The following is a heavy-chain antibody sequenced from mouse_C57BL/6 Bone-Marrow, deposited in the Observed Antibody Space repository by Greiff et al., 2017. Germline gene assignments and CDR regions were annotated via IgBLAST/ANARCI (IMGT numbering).Heavy chain of an antibody. CDR3: ARRMAY. J-gene: IGHJ3*01. Sequence: QVQLQQPGAELVRPGTSVKLSCKASGYTFTSYWMHWVKQRPGQGLEWIGVIDPSDSYTNYNQKFKGKATLTVDTSSSTAYMQRSSLTSEDSAVYYCARRMAYWGQGTLVTVSA. V-gene: IGHV1-59*01. CDR1: GYTFTSYW. CDR2: IDPSDSYT.